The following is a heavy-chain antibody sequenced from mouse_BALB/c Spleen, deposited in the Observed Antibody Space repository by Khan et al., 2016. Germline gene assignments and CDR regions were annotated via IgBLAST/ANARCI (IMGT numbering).Heavy chain of an antibody. CDR2: IYPGDGDT. D-gene: IGHD2-14*01. CDR3: ARGTPFAY. J-gene: IGHJ3*01. V-gene: IGHV1-80*01. Sequence: QVRLQQSGAELVRPGSSVKISCKASDYAFSRYWMNWVKQRPGQGLEWIGQIYPGDGDTNYNGKFRGKATLTADKFSSTAYMQLSSLTSEDSAVYFWARGTPFAYWGQGTLVTVSA. CDR1: DYAFSRYW.